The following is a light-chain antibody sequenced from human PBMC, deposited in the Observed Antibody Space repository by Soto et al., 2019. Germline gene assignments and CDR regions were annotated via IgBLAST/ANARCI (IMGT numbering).Light chain of an antibody. J-gene: IGKJ4*01. CDR1: QSVSSY. CDR3: QQRSNWPLT. CDR2: DAS. Sequence: EIVLTQSPATLSLSPGERATLSCRASQSVSSYLAWYQQKPGQAPRLLIYDASNRATGIPARLSGSGSGTDFTLTISCLEPEDFAVYYCQQRSNWPLTFGGGTQVEIK. V-gene: IGKV3-11*01.